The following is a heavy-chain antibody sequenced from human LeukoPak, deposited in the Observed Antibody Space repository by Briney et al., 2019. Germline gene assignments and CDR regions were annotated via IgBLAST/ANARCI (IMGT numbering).Heavy chain of an antibody. CDR3: ARPTAGNYKLDP. Sequence: GGSLRLSCAASGFTFSSYGMHWVRQAPDKGLEWVSVIWYDGSNKYYADSVRGRFTISRDNSKNTVYLQMNSLRAEDTAVYYCARPTAGNYKLDPWVRGTLVTVSS. V-gene: IGHV3-33*01. CDR1: GFTFSSYG. CDR2: IWYDGSNK. J-gene: IGHJ5*02. D-gene: IGHD3-10*01.